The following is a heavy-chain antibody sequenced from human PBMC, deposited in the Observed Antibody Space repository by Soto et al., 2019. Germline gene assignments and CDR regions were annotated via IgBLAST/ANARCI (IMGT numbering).Heavy chain of an antibody. V-gene: IGHV3-9*01. CDR3: TKRRSARPGFDAFDL. J-gene: IGHJ3*01. CDR2: ISGDSGSS. Sequence: PGGSLRLSCAASGFTFEAYSLHWVRQLPGKGLEWVAGISGDSGSSGYADSVRGRFTVSRDNAKNSLFPQMSSLSPEDTALYYCTKRRSARPGFDAFDLWGQGTMVTVSS. CDR1: GFTFEAYS.